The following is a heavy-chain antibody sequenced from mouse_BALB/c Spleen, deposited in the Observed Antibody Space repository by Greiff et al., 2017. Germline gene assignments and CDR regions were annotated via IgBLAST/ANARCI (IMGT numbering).Heavy chain of an antibody. CDR1: GYSITSGYY. D-gene: IGHD2-3*01. Sequence: DVKLQESGPGLVKPSQSLSLTCSVTGYSITSGYYWNWIRQFPGNKLEWMGYISYDGSNNYNPSLKNRISITRDTSKNQFFLKLNSVTTEDTATYYCARKDDGPAWFAYWGQGTLVTVSA. CDR3: ARKDDGPAWFAY. J-gene: IGHJ3*01. V-gene: IGHV3-6*02. CDR2: ISYDGSN.